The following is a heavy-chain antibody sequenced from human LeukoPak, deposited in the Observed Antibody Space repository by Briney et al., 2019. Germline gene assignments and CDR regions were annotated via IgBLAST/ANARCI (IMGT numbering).Heavy chain of an antibody. V-gene: IGHV3-21*01. CDR2: ISGSGSFK. CDR1: GFTFSTYS. CDR3: ARDYYGDYYQSGYGMDV. J-gene: IGHJ6*02. Sequence: GGSLRLSCAASGFTFSTYSMNWVRQAPGKGLEWVSSISGSGSFKFYTDSVKGRFIISRDNVKRSLYLQLSSLRAEDTAVYYCARDYYGDYYQSGYGMDVWGQGTTVTVSS. D-gene: IGHD4-17*01.